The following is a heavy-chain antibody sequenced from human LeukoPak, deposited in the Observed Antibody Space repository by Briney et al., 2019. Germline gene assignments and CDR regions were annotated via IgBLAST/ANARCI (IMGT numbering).Heavy chain of an antibody. CDR3: ARGAVGGYCSGGSCYFFDN. V-gene: IGHV1-8*01. D-gene: IGHD2-15*01. CDR2: MNPKSGNI. CDR1: GYTFTSD. Sequence: ASVKVYCKASGYTFTSDINWVRQATGQGLEWMGWMNPKSGNIGYAQKFQGRVTMTRDTSISTAYMELSSLRSEDTAVYYCARGAVGGYCSGGSCYFFDNWGQGTLVTVSS. J-gene: IGHJ4*02.